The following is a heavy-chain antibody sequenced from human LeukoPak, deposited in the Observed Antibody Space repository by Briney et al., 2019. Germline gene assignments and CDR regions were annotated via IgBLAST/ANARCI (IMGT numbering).Heavy chain of an antibody. J-gene: IGHJ6*03. Sequence: SETLSLTCTVSGGSVTSNYWNWIRQPAGSGLEWIGRIHFTGETNYNPSLKSRVSMSVDTSKNHFSLKLSSVTAADTAVYYCARGTYYYGSGSYYYYYYYYMDVWGKGTTVTVSS. CDR3: ARGTYYYGSGSYYYYYYYYMDV. CDR1: GGSVTSNY. CDR2: IHFTGET. V-gene: IGHV4-4*07. D-gene: IGHD3-10*01.